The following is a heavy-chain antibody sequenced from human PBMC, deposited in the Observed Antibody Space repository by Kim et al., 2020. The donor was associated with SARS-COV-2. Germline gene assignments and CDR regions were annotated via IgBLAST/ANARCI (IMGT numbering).Heavy chain of an antibody. V-gene: IGHV3-30*03. Sequence: GGSLRLSCAASGFTFSSYGMHWVRQAPGKGLEWVAVISYDGSNKYYADSVKGRFTISRDNSKNTLYLQMNSLRAEDTAVYYCLSGSSFDYWGQGTLVTVSS. CDR2: ISYDGSNK. CDR3: LSGSSFDY. J-gene: IGHJ4*02. D-gene: IGHD1-26*01. CDR1: GFTFSSYG.